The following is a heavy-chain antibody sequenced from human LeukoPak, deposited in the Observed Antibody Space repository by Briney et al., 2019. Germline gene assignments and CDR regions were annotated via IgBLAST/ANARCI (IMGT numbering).Heavy chain of an antibody. Sequence: GESLKISCKGSGYSFTSYWIGWVRQMPGKGLEWMGIIYPGDSDTRYSPSFQGQVTISADKSISTAYLQWGSLKASDTAMYYCARALGYCSSTSCRKYYFDYWGQGTLVTVSS. D-gene: IGHD2-2*01. J-gene: IGHJ4*02. CDR3: ARALGYCSSTSCRKYYFDY. CDR2: IYPGDSDT. CDR1: GYSFTSYW. V-gene: IGHV5-51*01.